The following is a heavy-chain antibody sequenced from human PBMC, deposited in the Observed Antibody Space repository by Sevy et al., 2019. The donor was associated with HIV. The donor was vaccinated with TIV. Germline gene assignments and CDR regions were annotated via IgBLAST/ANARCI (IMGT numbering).Heavy chain of an antibody. V-gene: IGHV3-48*02. D-gene: IGHD3-22*01. J-gene: IGHJ3*02. CDR3: ARGLGYYYDSSGPKGAFDI. CDR1: GFTFSSYS. CDR2: ISSSSSTI. Sequence: GGSLRLSCAASGFTFSSYSMNWVRQAPGKGLEWVSYISSSSSTIYYADSVKGRFTISRDNAKNSLYLQMNSLRDEDRAVYYCARGLGYYYDSSGPKGAFDIWGQGTMVTVSS.